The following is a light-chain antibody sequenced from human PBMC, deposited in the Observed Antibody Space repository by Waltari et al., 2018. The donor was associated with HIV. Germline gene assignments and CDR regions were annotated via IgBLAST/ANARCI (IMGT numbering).Light chain of an antibody. CDR2: EVS. CDR1: SSDVGRYNL. Sequence: QSALTQPASGSGSPGQSSNIACTGTSSDVGRYNLVSWYQQHPGKAPKLMIYEVSKRPSGFSNRFSCSKSVHTAFLTISGLPAEDDADYYFCSYAGSSTYVFGTGTKVTVL. V-gene: IGLV2-23*02. J-gene: IGLJ1*01. CDR3: CSYAGSSTYV.